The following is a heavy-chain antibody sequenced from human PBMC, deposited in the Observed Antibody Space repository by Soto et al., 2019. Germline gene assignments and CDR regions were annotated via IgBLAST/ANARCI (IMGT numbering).Heavy chain of an antibody. V-gene: IGHV1-69*01. D-gene: IGHD2-2*01. CDR3: AREREDCSSTSCYGYYGMDV. CDR2: IIPIFGTA. J-gene: IGHJ6*02. CDR1: GGTFSSYA. Sequence: QVQLVQSGAEVKKPGSSVKVSCKASGGTFSSYAISWVRQAPGQGLEWMGGIIPIFGTANYAQKFQGRVTITADECTRAAYMELSSLRSEDTAVYYCAREREDCSSTSCYGYYGMDVWGQGTTVTVSS.